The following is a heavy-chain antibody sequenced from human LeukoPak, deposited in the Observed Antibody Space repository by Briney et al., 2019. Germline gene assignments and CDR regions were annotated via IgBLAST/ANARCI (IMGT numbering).Heavy chain of an antibody. Sequence: ASVKVSCKASRYTFTDYYMHWVRQAPGQGLEWMGWINPNSGGTNYAQKFQGRDTMTRDTLISTAYMELSRLRSDDTAVYYCARGGWSLGYCSSSSCLDWFDPWGQGTLVTVSS. CDR1: RYTFTDYY. CDR3: ARGGWSLGYCSSSSCLDWFDP. CDR2: INPNSGGT. D-gene: IGHD2-2*01. V-gene: IGHV1-2*02. J-gene: IGHJ5*02.